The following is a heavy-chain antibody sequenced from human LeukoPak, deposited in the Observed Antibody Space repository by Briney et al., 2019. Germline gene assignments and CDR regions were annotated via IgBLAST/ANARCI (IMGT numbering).Heavy chain of an antibody. V-gene: IGHV1-2*02. CDR3: ARLGYCSSTSCYNFDY. CDR2: INPNSGGT. D-gene: IGHD2-2*02. Sequence: ASVKVSCKASGYTFTDYYMHWVRQAPGQGLEWMGWINPNSGGTNYAQKFQGRVTMTRDTSISTAYMELSRLRSDDTAVYRCARLGYCSSTSCYNFDYWGQGTLVTVSS. CDR1: GYTFTDYY. J-gene: IGHJ4*02.